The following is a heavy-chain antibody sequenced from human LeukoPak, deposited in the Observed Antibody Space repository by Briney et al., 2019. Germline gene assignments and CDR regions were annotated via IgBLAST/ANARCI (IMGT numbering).Heavy chain of an antibody. V-gene: IGHV4-38-2*02. CDR3: ARGYCSSGNCSSFDY. Sequence: SETLSLTCSVSGYSISSGYYWGWIRQPPGKGLEWIGSVYHSGSTYYNPSLKSRVTISVDRSKNQFSLELNSVTAADTAVYYCARGYCSSGNCSSFDYWGQGNPGHRLL. D-gene: IGHD2-15*01. J-gene: IGHJ4*01. CDR1: GYSISSGYY. CDR2: VYHSGST.